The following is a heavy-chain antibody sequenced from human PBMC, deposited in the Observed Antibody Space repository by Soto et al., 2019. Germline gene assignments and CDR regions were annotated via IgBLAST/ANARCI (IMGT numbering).Heavy chain of an antibody. CDR1: GYSVCIYG. Sequence: ASCGYSVCIYGIHLVSQTPVKGLEWVAVIWYDGSNKYYEDSVKGRFTISRDNSKNTLYLQMNSLRAEDTAVYYCARTVGSGWYGEKFDYWGEGTLVTVFS. CDR2: IWYDGSNK. CDR3: ARTVGSGWYGEKFDY. J-gene: IGHJ4*02. V-gene: IGHV3-33*01. D-gene: IGHD6-19*01.